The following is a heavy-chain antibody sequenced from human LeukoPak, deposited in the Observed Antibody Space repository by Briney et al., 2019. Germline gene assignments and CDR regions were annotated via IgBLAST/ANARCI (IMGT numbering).Heavy chain of an antibody. J-gene: IGHJ6*02. Sequence: GGSLRLSCAASGFTFSSYSMNWVRQAPGKGLEWVAVIWYDGSNKYYADSVKGRFTISRDNPKNTLYLQMNSLRAEDTAVYYCARHYCSGGSCYSGYYYGMDVWGQGTTVTVSS. D-gene: IGHD2-15*01. V-gene: IGHV3-33*08. CDR1: GFTFSSYS. CDR2: IWYDGSNK. CDR3: ARHYCSGGSCYSGYYYGMDV.